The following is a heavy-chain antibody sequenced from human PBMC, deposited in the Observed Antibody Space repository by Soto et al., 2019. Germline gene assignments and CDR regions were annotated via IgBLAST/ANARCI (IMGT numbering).Heavy chain of an antibody. CDR2: ITEDESET. Sequence: EVQLVESGGGLVQPGGSLRLSCAGSGFSFNNYWMTWVRQSPGKGLEWVASITEDESETYYVDSVKGRFAISRDNAKHSLYLQMNSLRAADTALYYCARTVSRILPLWGQGTLVTVSS. CDR3: ARTVSRILPL. V-gene: IGHV3-7*01. D-gene: IGHD6-6*01. J-gene: IGHJ4*02. CDR1: GFSFNNYW.